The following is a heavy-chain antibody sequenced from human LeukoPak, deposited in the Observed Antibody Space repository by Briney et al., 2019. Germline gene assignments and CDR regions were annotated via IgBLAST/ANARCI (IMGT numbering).Heavy chain of an antibody. Sequence: PGGSLSLSCAASGFTFSSYGMHWVRQAPGKGLEWVAFIRYDGSNKYYVDSVKGRFTISRDNSKNTLYLQMNSLRAEDTAVYYCVKDGGGWLQLSFDYWGQGTLVTVSS. J-gene: IGHJ4*02. V-gene: IGHV3-30*02. CDR2: IRYDGSNK. CDR1: GFTFSSYG. CDR3: VKDGGGWLQLSFDY. D-gene: IGHD5-24*01.